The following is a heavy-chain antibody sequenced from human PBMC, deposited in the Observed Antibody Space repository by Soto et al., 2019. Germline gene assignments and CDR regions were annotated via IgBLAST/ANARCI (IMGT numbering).Heavy chain of an antibody. CDR3: TKRRNVLRFLEWSSGMEV. D-gene: IGHD3-3*01. V-gene: IGHV3-30*18. J-gene: IGHJ6*02. Sequence: SLSLSCSASGFTFSNYGMHWVRQAPGKGLEWVAFISDDGSNKYDADSMKGRSTMSRDNSKSTLYLQMNSLRVEDTAVYYCTKRRNVLRFLEWSSGMEVWGQGTTVTVSS. CDR2: ISDDGSNK. CDR1: GFTFSNYG.